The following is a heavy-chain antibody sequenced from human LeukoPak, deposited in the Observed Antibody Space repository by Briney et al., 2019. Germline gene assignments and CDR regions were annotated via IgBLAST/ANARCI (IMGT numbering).Heavy chain of an antibody. D-gene: IGHD3-9*01. J-gene: IGHJ4*02. Sequence: TSETLSLTCTVSGGSISSYYWSWIRQPAGKGLEWIGYIYYSGSTNYNPSLKSRVTISVDTSKNQFSLKLSSVTAADTAVYYCARGSASYDILTGYYPLYYFDYWGQGTLVTVSS. V-gene: IGHV4-59*01. CDR2: IYYSGST. CDR3: ARGSASYDILTGYYPLYYFDY. CDR1: GGSISSYY.